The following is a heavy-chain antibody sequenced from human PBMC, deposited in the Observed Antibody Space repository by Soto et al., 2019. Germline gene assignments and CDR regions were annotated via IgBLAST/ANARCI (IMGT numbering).Heavy chain of an antibody. D-gene: IGHD6-25*01. CDR1: GRTFSSYT. V-gene: IGHV1-69*08. J-gene: IGHJ6*02. CDR2: IIPILGIA. Sequence: QVQLVQSGAEVKKPGSSVKVSCKASGRTFSSYTISWVRQAPGQGLEWMGRIIPILGIANYAQKFQGRVTILADKPTSTADMALSSLRSTDTAVDYCARDQPHSGHEDYYGGMDVWGQGTTVTVSS. CDR3: ARDQPHSGHEDYYGGMDV.